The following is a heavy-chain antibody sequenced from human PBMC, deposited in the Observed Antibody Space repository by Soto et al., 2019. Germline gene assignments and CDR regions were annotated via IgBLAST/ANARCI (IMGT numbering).Heavy chain of an antibody. CDR1: GYSFTSYW. CDR3: ARNIVAVPAAAIAFDI. Sequence: GESLKISCKGSGYSFTSYWIGWVRQMPGKGLEWMGIIYPGDSDTRYSPSFQGQVTISADKSISTAYLQWSSLKASDTAMYYCARNIVAVPAAAIAFDIWGQGTMVTVSS. J-gene: IGHJ3*02. D-gene: IGHD2-2*01. CDR2: IYPGDSDT. V-gene: IGHV5-51*01.